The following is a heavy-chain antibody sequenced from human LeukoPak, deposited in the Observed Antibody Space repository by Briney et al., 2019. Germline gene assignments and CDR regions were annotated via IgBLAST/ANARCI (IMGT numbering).Heavy chain of an antibody. J-gene: IGHJ1*01. Sequence: GGSLRLSCAASGFTFNTYAMTWVRQAPGKGLESVSGISGSGDSTYYADSVKGRFTISRDNSKNTLYLQMNSLRVEDTAIYYRAKRDYPETSGYAPLFRHWGQGTLVTVSS. CDR3: AKRDYPETSGYAPLFRH. CDR2: ISGSGDST. CDR1: GFTFNTYA. D-gene: IGHD3-9*01. V-gene: IGHV3-23*01.